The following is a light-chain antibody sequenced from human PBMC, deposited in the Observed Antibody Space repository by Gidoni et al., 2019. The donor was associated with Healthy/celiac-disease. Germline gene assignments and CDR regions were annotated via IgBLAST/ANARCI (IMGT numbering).Light chain of an antibody. Sequence: ELVLTQSPGTLSLSPGERATLSCRASQSVSSSYLAWYQQKPGQAPRLLIYGASSRATGIPDRFSGSGSGTDFTLTISRLEPEDFAVYYCQQYGSSGVFGGGTKVEIK. CDR3: QQYGSSGV. J-gene: IGKJ4*01. CDR1: QSVSSSY. CDR2: GAS. V-gene: IGKV3-20*01.